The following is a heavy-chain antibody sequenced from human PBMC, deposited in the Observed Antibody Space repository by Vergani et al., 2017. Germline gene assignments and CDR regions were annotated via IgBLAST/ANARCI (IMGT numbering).Heavy chain of an antibody. Sequence: EVQLVESGGGLVQPGGSLRLSCAASGFTFSSYSMNWVRQAPGKGLEWVSYISSSSTIYYADSVKGRFTISRDNSKSTLYLQMNSLRAEDTAIYYCAKGGWNYWFDSWGQGTLVIVS. CDR2: ISSSSTI. CDR3: AKGGWNYWFDS. V-gene: IGHV3-48*01. J-gene: IGHJ5*01. CDR1: GFTFSSYS. D-gene: IGHD1-1*01.